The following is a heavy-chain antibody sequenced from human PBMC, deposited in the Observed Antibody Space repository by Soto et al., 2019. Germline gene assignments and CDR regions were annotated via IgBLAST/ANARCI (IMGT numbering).Heavy chain of an antibody. Sequence: SETLSLTCTVSGGSISSGDYYWSWIRQPPGKGLEWIGYIYYSGSTYYNPSLKSRVTISVDTSKNQFSLKLSSVTAADTAVYYCARNSLWFGEGGITNYYYYGMDVWGQGTTVTVSS. D-gene: IGHD3-10*01. CDR1: GGSISSGDYY. CDR2: IYYSGST. J-gene: IGHJ6*02. CDR3: ARNSLWFGEGGITNYYYYGMDV. V-gene: IGHV4-30-4*02.